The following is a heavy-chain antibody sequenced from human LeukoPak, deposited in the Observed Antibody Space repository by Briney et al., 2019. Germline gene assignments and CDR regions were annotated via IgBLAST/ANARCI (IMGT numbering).Heavy chain of an antibody. CDR1: GFTFSSFT. V-gene: IGHV3-21*01. J-gene: IGHJ4*02. CDR2: IGGSSSHI. Sequence: GGSLGLSCAASGFTFSSFTMTWVRRAPGKGLEWVSSIGGSSSHIYYADSVKGRFTISRDNAKNSVYLQMNSLRAEDTAVYFCARYSRLTGVFDYWGQGTLVTVSS. CDR3: ARYSRLTGVFDY. D-gene: IGHD7-27*01.